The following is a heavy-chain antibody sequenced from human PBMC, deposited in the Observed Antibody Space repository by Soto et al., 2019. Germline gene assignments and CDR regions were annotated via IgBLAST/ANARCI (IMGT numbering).Heavy chain of an antibody. Sequence: HGESLKISCKGSGYSFTSYWIGWVRQMPGKGLEWMGIIYPGDSDTRYSPSFQGQVTISADKSISTAYLQWSSLKASDTAMYYCARGRRCSGGSCYPGYYYYYGMDVWGQGTTVTVSS. CDR2: IYPGDSDT. D-gene: IGHD2-15*01. J-gene: IGHJ6*02. CDR3: ARGRRCSGGSCYPGYYYYYGMDV. V-gene: IGHV5-51*01. CDR1: GYSFTSYW.